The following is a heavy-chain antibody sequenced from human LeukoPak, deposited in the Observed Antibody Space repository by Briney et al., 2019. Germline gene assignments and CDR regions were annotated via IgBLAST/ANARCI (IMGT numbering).Heavy chain of an antibody. V-gene: IGHV4-4*02. CDR1: GYSISSGYW. CDR3: ARNGACSADS. Sequence: SETLSLTRAVSGYSISSGYWWSWVRQPPGKGLEWIGEILHTGSTNYNPSLKSRVTISVDKSKNQFSLKLTSVTAADTAVYYCARNGACSADSWGQGTLLTVSS. D-gene: IGHD2-15*01. J-gene: IGHJ4*02. CDR2: ILHTGST.